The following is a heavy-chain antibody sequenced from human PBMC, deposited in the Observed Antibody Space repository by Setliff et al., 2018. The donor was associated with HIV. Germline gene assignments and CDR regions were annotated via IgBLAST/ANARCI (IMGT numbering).Heavy chain of an antibody. D-gene: IGHD5-18*01. CDR2: INSDGRGT. Sequence: HPGGSLRLSCAGSGFTFSSYWMHWVRQAPGMGLVWVSRINSDGRGTTYADSVNGRFTVSRDNAKNTLYLQMNSLRDEDTAVYFCARVAVPVRSYGYNYFDYWGQGTLVTVSS. CDR3: ARVAVPVRSYGYNYFDY. J-gene: IGHJ4*02. V-gene: IGHV3-74*01. CDR1: GFTFSSYW.